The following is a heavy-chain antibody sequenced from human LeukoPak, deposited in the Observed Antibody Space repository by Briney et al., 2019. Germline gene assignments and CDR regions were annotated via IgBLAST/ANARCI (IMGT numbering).Heavy chain of an antibody. CDR2: ISSSGSTI. Sequence: GGSLRLSCAASGLTVSSTYMSWVRQAPGKGLEWVSYISSSGSTIYYADSVKGRFTVSRDNAKNSLYLQMNSLRAEDTAVYYCARDPGYCSTTSCYKFFDYWGQGTLVTVSS. J-gene: IGHJ4*02. CDR1: GLTVSSTY. CDR3: ARDPGYCSTTSCYKFFDY. D-gene: IGHD2-2*02. V-gene: IGHV3-48*03.